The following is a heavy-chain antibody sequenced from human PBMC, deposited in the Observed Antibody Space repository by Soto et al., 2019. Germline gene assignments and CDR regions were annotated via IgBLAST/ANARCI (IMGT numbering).Heavy chain of an antibody. J-gene: IGHJ4*02. V-gene: IGHV3-13*01. CDR1: GFTFSGFD. CDR3: SKRPEIGTHSFDS. Sequence: GGSLRLSCEASGFTFSGFDMHWVRQPTGKGLEWVSSIGTAGDTYYAVSVKGRFTISRDNAKNSFSLQMNSLRAGEMAVYFFSKRPEIGTHSFDSWGQGTQVTVSS. D-gene: IGHD6-13*01. CDR2: IGTAGDT.